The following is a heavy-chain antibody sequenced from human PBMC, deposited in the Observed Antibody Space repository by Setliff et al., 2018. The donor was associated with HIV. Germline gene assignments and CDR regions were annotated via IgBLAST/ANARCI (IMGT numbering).Heavy chain of an antibody. CDR3: ARVYYGDLEY. D-gene: IGHD4-17*01. V-gene: IGHV4-61*09. CDR1: GGSISSGSYY. Sequence: SETLSLTCTVSGGSISSGSYYWSWIRQPAGKGLEWIGHMYSSGSTNYNPSLKSRVTISADTSKNQFSLNLSSVTAADTAVYFCARVYYGDLEYWGQGTLVTVSS. CDR2: MYSSGST. J-gene: IGHJ4*02.